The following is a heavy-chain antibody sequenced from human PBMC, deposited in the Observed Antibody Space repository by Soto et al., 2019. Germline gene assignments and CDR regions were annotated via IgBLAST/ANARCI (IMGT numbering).Heavy chain of an antibody. J-gene: IGHJ4*02. Sequence: ASVKVSCKASGGTFSSYAISWVRQAPGQGLEWMGGIIPIFGTANYAQKFQGRVTITADESTSTAYMELSSLRSEDTAVYYCARGGVRIAARPDYFDYWGQGTLVTVSS. V-gene: IGHV1-69*13. CDR1: GGTFSSYA. D-gene: IGHD6-6*01. CDR3: ARGGVRIAARPDYFDY. CDR2: IIPIFGTA.